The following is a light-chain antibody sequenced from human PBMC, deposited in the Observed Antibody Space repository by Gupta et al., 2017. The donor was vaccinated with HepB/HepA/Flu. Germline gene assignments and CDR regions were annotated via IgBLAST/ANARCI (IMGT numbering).Light chain of an antibody. CDR2: GAY. CDR3: QQHNNWIT. Sequence: EIVMTQSPAILSVSPGERAILSCRSSQSVASNLAWYQQKAGQAPRLLIYGAYTRASGVPARFSGSGSGTEFTLIISSLQSEDSAVYYWQQHNNWITFGGGTKVDIK. V-gene: IGKV3-15*01. J-gene: IGKJ4*01. CDR1: QSVASN.